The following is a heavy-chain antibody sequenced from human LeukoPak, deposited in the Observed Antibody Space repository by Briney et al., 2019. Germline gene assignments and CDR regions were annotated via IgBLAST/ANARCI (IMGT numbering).Heavy chain of an antibody. CDR2: ISYDGSNK. CDR3: ARDILTGFGY. D-gene: IGHD7-27*01. J-gene: IGHJ4*02. V-gene: IGHV3-30*01. CDR1: GFTFSSYA. Sequence: PGRSLRLSCAASGFTFSSYAMHWVRQAPGKGLEWVAVISYDGSNKYYADSVKGRFTISRDNSKNTLYLQMNSLRAEDTAVYYCARDILTGFGYWGQGTLVTVSS.